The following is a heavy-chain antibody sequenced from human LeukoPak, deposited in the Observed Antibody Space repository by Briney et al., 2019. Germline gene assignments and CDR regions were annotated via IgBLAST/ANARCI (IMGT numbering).Heavy chain of an antibody. D-gene: IGHD2-15*01. CDR2: IYTGETT. Sequence: GGSLRLSCAASGFTVSSKYMSWVRQAPGKGLEWVSVIYTGETTCYADSVKGRFTISRDNSKNMVYLQINSLRAEDTTVYYCAKKGYSSGRSDAFDIWGQGTVVTVSS. CDR3: AKKGYSSGRSDAFDI. CDR1: GFTVSSKY. V-gene: IGHV3-66*01. J-gene: IGHJ3*02.